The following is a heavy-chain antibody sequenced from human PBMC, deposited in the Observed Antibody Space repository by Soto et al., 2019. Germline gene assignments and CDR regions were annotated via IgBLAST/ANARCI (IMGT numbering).Heavy chain of an antibody. D-gene: IGHD6-19*01. V-gene: IGHV3-7*03. CDR3: GGGSGWIFDY. CDR2: IKEDGSER. J-gene: IGHJ4*02. Sequence: EVQLVESGGGLVQPGGSLRLSCIASGITFTNYYMSWVRQAPGKGLEWVANIKEDGSERFYVDSVRGRLTISRDNSRTSLFLQMNSLRDEETAIYYCGGGSGWIFDYWGQGSLVTFSS. CDR1: GITFTNYY.